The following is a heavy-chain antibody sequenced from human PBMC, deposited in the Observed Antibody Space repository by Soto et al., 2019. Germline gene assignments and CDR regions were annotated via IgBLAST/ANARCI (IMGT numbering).Heavy chain of an antibody. V-gene: IGHV4-4*02. Sequence: SETLSLTCDVSGDSISSTHWWSWVRQPPGMGLEWIGYVYYSGSTNYNPSLNSRVTISVDTSKNQFSLKLSSVTAADTAVYYCARGMITFGGVIVIQEGMAFDIWGQGTMVTVSS. D-gene: IGHD3-16*02. J-gene: IGHJ3*02. CDR3: ARGMITFGGVIVIQEGMAFDI. CDR1: GDSISSTHW. CDR2: VYYSGST.